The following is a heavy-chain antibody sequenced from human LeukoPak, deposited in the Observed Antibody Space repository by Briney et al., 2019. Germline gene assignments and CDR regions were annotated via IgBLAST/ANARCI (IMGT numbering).Heavy chain of an antibody. CDR3: ARVPSGYSAGWYGDY. CDR2: ISSSGNTI. D-gene: IGHD6-19*01. Sequence: GGSLRLSCAASGFTFSDYYMSWIRQAPGKGLEWVSYISSSGNTIYYADSVKGRFTISRDNAKNSLYLQMNSLRAEDTAVYYCARVPSGYSAGWYGDYWGQGTLVTVSS. V-gene: IGHV3-11*01. J-gene: IGHJ4*02. CDR1: GFTFSDYY.